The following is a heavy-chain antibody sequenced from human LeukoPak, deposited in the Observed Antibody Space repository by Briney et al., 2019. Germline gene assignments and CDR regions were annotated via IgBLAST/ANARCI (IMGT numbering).Heavy chain of an antibody. CDR2: ISSSGSTI. Sequence: GGSLRLSCAASGFTFSSYWMHWVRQAPGKGLEWVSYISSSGSTIYYADSVKGRFTISRDNAKNSLYLQMNSLRAEDTAVYYCALGDSSGPDAFDIWGQGTMVTVSS. CDR3: ALGDSSGPDAFDI. D-gene: IGHD3-22*01. J-gene: IGHJ3*02. V-gene: IGHV3-48*04. CDR1: GFTFSSYW.